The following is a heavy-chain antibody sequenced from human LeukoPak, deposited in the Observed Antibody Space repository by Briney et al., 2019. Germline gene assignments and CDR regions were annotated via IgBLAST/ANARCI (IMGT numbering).Heavy chain of an antibody. V-gene: IGHV4-4*07. CDR3: ARVRPNWNGGTFDY. Sequence: KTSETLHIFCSVCGPYLTNYLWRWIRQSARKGLEWIGRIYPGGSTHSNHSLKSRVTLPLDTSKNQFSLGLSSVTAADTAVYDCARVRPNWNGGTFDYWGPGPLETVSS. D-gene: IGHD1-1*01. J-gene: IGHJ4*02. CDR1: GPYLTNYL. CDR2: IYPGGST.